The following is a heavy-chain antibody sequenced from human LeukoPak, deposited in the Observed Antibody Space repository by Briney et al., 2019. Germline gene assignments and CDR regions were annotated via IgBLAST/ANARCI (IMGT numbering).Heavy chain of an antibody. J-gene: IGHJ4*02. CDR3: ARDDYYDSSGYWYY. CDR2: IYTSGST. Sequence: SETLSLTCTVSGGSISSYYWSWIRQPARKGLEWIGRIYTSGSTNYNPSLKSRVTMSVDTSKNQFSLKLSSVTAADTAVYYCARDDYYDSSGYWYYWGQGTLVTVSS. V-gene: IGHV4-4*07. CDR1: GGSISSYY. D-gene: IGHD3-22*01.